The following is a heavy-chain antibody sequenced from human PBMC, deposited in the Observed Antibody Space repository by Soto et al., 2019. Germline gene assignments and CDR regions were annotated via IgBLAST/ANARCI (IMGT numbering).Heavy chain of an antibody. CDR1: GFTFSDYY. J-gene: IGHJ4*02. D-gene: IGHD6-19*01. CDR3: ARASISRGSGRYDFDF. Sequence: GRSLRLSCAASGFTFSDYYMSWIRQAPRKGLEWVSYISHSVTYTNYADAVKGRFTISIDNAKNSLSLQMNRLRAEDPAVFYCARASISRGSGRYDFDFWGQGTVVTVYS. CDR2: ISHSVTYT. V-gene: IGHV3-11*06.